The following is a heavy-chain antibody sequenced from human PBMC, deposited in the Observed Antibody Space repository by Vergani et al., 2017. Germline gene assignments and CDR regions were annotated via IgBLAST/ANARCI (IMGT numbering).Heavy chain of an antibody. CDR2: IYYSGST. D-gene: IGHD1-26*01. CDR3: ARGKWELSFAFDI. CDR1: GGSISSSSYY. V-gene: IGHV4-39*07. Sequence: QLQLQESGPGLVKPSETLSLTCTVSGGSISSSSYYWGWIRQPPGKGLEWIGSIYYSGSTYYNPSLKSRVTISVDTSKNQFSLKLRSVTAADTAVYYCARGKWELSFAFDIWGQGTMVTVSS. J-gene: IGHJ3*02.